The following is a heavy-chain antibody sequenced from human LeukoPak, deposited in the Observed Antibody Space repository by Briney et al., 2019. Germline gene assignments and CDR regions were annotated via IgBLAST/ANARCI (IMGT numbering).Heavy chain of an antibody. CDR1: GGSFSGYY. D-gene: IGHD2-15*01. V-gene: IGHV4-34*01. CDR2: INHSGST. Sequence: SSETLSLTRAVYGGSFSGYYWSWIRQPPGKGLEWIGEINHSGSTNYNPSLKSRVTISVDTSKNQFSLKLSSVTAADTAVYYCARGWVAHYFDYWGQGTLVTVSS. CDR3: ARGWVAHYFDY. J-gene: IGHJ4*02.